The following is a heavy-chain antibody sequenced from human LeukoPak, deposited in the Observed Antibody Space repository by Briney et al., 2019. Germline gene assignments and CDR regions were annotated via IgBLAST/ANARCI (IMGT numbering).Heavy chain of an antibody. CDR3: ARDIRYFDWSYFDY. CDR1: GSTFSSYG. Sequence: GGSLRLSCAASGSTFSSYGMHWVRQAPGKGLEWVAVIWYDGSNKYYADSVKGRFTISRDNSKNTLYLQMNSLRAEDTAVYYCARDIRYFDWSYFDYWGQGTLVTVSS. J-gene: IGHJ4*02. CDR2: IWYDGSNK. D-gene: IGHD3-9*01. V-gene: IGHV3-33*01.